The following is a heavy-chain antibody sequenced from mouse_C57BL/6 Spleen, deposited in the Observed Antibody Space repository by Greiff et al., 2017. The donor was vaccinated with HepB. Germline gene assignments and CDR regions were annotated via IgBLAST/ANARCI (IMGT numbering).Heavy chain of an antibody. CDR3: ARLYYYGSSYGWFAY. V-gene: IGHV1-69*01. D-gene: IGHD1-1*01. CDR1: GYTFTSYW. J-gene: IGHJ3*01. Sequence: VKQSCKASGYTFTSYWMHWVKQRPGQGLEWIGEIDPSDSYTNYNQKFKGKSTLTVDKSSSTAYMQLSSLTSEDSAVYYCARLYYYGSSYGWFAYWGQGTLVTVSA. CDR2: IDPSDSYT.